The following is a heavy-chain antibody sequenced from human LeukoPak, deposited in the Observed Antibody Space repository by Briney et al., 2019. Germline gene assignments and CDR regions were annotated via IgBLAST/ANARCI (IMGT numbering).Heavy chain of an antibody. J-gene: IGHJ6*03. CDR2: IKQDGSDE. CDR1: GFTFSWYW. CDR3: CLQDDYMDV. Sequence: HAGGSLRLSCAASGFTFSWYWMNWVRQTPGKGLEWVASIKQDGSDEYYVGPVKGRFTISRDNAKNSLSLQMNSLKAEDTAVYYCCLQDDYMDVWGKGTTVTVSS. V-gene: IGHV3-7*01. D-gene: IGHD5/OR15-5a*01.